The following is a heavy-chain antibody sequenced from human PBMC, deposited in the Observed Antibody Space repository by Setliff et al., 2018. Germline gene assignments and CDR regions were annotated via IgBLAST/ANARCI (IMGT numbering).Heavy chain of an antibody. D-gene: IGHD3-9*01. V-gene: IGHV3-20*04. CDR1: GFTFDDYG. Sequence: LRLSCAASGFTFDDYGMSWVRQAPGKGLEWVSGINWNGGSTGYADSVKGRFTISRDNAKNSLYLQMNSLRAEDTAVYYCARAYYGTVNGYSSYYGLDVWGQGTTVTVSS. CDR3: ARAYYGTVNGYSSYYGLDV. J-gene: IGHJ6*02. CDR2: INWNGGST.